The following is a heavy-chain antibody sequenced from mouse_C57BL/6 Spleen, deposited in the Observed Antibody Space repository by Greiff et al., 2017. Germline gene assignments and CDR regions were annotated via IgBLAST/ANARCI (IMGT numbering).Heavy chain of an antibody. D-gene: IGHD2-10*02. CDR3: ARGYGKENYFDY. CDR1: GYSITSGYD. CDR2: ISYSGST. V-gene: IGHV3-1*01. J-gene: IGHJ2*01. Sequence: VQLQQSGPGMVKPSQSLSLTCTVTGYSITSGYDWHWIRHFPGNKLEWMGYISYSGSTNYNPSLKSRISITHDTSKNHFFLKLNSVTTEDTATYYCARGYGKENYFDYWGQGTTLTVSS.